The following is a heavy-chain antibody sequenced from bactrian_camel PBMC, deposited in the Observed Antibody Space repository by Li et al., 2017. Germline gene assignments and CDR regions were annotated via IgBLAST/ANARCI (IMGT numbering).Heavy chain of an antibody. J-gene: IGHJ4*01. CDR3: AEGRGSRGEHCYSLNY. D-gene: IGHD6*01. CDR1: GFAVDASD. V-gene: IGHV3S55*01. CDR2: TSNDITT. Sequence: HVQLVESGGGSVQAGGSLRLSCAASGFAVDASDMGWYRQAPGNECEMVSTTSNDITTYYLNSVKGRFTISQDTGKNMVYLEMNNLKPEDTATYYCAEGRGSRGEHCYSLNYWGQGTQVTVS.